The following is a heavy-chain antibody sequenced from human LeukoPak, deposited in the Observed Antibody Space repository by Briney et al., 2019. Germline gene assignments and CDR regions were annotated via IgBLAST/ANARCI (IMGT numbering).Heavy chain of an antibody. V-gene: IGHV4-34*01. CDR2: INHIGST. CDR3: ARVVGYDFWSGYYNAYNWFDP. Sequence: PSETPSLTCAVYGGSFSGYYWSWIRQPPGKGLEWIGEINHIGSTNYNPSLKSRVTISVDTSKNQFSLKLSSVTAADTAVYYCARVVGYDFWSGYYNAYNWFDPWGQGTLVTVSS. J-gene: IGHJ5*02. D-gene: IGHD3-3*01. CDR1: GGSFSGYY.